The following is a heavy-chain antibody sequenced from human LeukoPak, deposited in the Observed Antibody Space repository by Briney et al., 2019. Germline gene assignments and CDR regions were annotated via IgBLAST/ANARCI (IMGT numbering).Heavy chain of an antibody. J-gene: IGHJ3*02. CDR3: AREGSIAVAHDAFDI. Sequence: KPSETLSLTCAVYGGSFSGYYGSWIRQPPGKGREWIGEIKHRGSTNYNPSLKSRVTISVDTSRNQFSLKLSSVTAADTAVYHCAREGSIAVAHDAFDIWGQGTMVTVSS. CDR1: GGSFSGYY. V-gene: IGHV4-34*01. CDR2: IKHRGST. D-gene: IGHD6-19*01.